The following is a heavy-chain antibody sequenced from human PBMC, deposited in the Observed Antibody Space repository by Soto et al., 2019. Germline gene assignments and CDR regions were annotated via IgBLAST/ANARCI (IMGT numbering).Heavy chain of an antibody. D-gene: IGHD3-16*02. CDR2: ISYDGSNK. Sequence: GGSLRLSCAASGFTFSSYGMHWVRQAPGKGLEWVAVISYDGSNKYCADSVKGRFTISRDNSKNTLYLQMNSLRAEDTAVYYCAKESPPWRLRLGELSFPDYWGQGTLVTVSS. CDR1: GFTFSSYG. CDR3: AKESPPWRLRLGELSFPDY. V-gene: IGHV3-30*18. J-gene: IGHJ4*02.